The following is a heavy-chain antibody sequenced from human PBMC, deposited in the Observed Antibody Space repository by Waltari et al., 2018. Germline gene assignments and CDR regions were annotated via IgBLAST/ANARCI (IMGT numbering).Heavy chain of an antibody. J-gene: IGHJ4*02. D-gene: IGHD3-3*01. V-gene: IGHV3-9*01. Sequence: EVQLVESGGGLVQPGRSLSLSCAASGFTFDDYAMHCVRQAQGKGLEWVSGISWNSGSIGYADSVKGRFTISRDNAKNSLYLQMNSLRAEDTAVYYCAKEAVTIFGVVIYYYFDYWGQGTLVTVSS. CDR3: AKEAVTIFGVVIYYYFDY. CDR2: ISWNSGSI. CDR1: GFTFDDYA.